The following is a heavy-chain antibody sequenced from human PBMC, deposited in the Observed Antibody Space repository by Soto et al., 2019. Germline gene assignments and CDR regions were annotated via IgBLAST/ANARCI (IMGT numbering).Heavy chain of an antibody. D-gene: IGHD3-10*01. CDR3: ARLRLEQLWFGWGCTDY. CDR1: GGSISSSSYY. CDR2: IYYSGST. V-gene: IGHV4-39*01. Sequence: QLQLQESGPGLVKPSETLSLTCTVSGGSISSSSYYWGWIRQPPGKGLEWIGSIYYSGSTYYNPSLKSRVPIAVDTSKNQFSLKLSSVTAADTAVYYCARLRLEQLWFGWGCTDYWGQGTLVTVSS. J-gene: IGHJ4*02.